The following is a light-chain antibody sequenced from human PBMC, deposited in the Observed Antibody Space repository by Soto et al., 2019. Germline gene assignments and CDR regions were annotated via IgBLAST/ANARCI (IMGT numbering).Light chain of an antibody. J-gene: IGKJ5*01. CDR3: QQYGTSPPIT. CDR1: QSVSSSY. V-gene: IGKV3-20*01. CDR2: GAS. Sequence: EIVLTQSPGTLSLSPGERATLFCRASQSVSSSYLAWYQQKPGQAPRLLIYGASSKATGIPYRFSGSGSGTDFTLTITRLEPEDFAVYYCQQYGTSPPITFGQGTRLEIK.